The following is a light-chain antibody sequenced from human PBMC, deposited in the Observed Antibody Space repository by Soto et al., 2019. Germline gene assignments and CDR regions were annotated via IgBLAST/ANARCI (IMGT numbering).Light chain of an antibody. CDR3: QSYDGRLSGWV. CDR1: SSNIGAGYD. CDR2: GHS. J-gene: IGLJ3*02. V-gene: IGLV1-40*01. Sequence: QSVLTQPPSVSGAPGQRVTISCTGSSSNIGAGYDVHWFQQLPGTAPKLLIYGHSNRPSGVPDRFSGSKSGTSASLAITGLQAEDEADYCCQSYDGRLSGWVFGGGTQLTVL.